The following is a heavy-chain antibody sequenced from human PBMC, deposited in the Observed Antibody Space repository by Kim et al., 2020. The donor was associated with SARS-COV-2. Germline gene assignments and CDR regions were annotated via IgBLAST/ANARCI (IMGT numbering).Heavy chain of an antibody. Sequence: SGKGRFTISRDNAKNSLYLQMNSLRAEDTALYYCAKDIDWSGYDSAGDIWGQGTMVTVSS. D-gene: IGHD5-12*01. J-gene: IGHJ3*02. V-gene: IGHV3-9*01. CDR3: AKDIDWSGYDSAGDI.